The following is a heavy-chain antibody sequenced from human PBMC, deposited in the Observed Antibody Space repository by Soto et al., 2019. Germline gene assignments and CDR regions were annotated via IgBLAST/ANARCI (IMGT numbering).Heavy chain of an antibody. Sequence: RGSLRLSCAASGFTFSSYAMHWVRQAPGKGLEWVAVISYDGSNKYYADSVKGRFTISRDNSKNTPYLQMNSLRAEDTAVYYCAREAGRIFGVVITPDFDYWGQGPLVTVSS. CDR1: GFTFSSYA. D-gene: IGHD3-3*02. CDR2: ISYDGSNK. J-gene: IGHJ4*02. V-gene: IGHV3-30-3*01. CDR3: AREAGRIFGVVITPDFDY.